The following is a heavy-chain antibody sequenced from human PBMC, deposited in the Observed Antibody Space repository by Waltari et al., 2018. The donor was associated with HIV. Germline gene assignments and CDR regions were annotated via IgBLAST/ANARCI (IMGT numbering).Heavy chain of an antibody. CDR1: GGSIRSSSYY. Sequence: QLQLQESGPGLVKPSETLSLTCTVSGGSIRSSSYYWGWIRQSPGKGLGWIGSIYYSGRTYDNPSLKSRVTISVDTSKNHFSLKLNSVTAADTAVYYCARLLYDSGGYYYFDYWGQGTLVTVSS. D-gene: IGHD3-22*01. CDR2: IYYSGRT. CDR3: ARLLYDSGGYYYFDY. V-gene: IGHV4-39*02. J-gene: IGHJ4*02.